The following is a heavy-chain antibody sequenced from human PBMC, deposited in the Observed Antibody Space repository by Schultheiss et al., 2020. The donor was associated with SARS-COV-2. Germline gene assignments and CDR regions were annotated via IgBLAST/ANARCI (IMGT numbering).Heavy chain of an antibody. V-gene: IGHV4-34*01. CDR1: GGSFRSYH. Sequence: SETLSLTCAVYGGSFRSYHWNWIRQSPGKGLEWIGEINHSGSTNYNPSLKSRVTISVDTSKNQFSLKLSSVTAADTAVYYCARDGYGDYDYYYYGMDVWGQGTTVTVSS. D-gene: IGHD4-17*01. CDR3: ARDGYGDYDYYYYGMDV. CDR2: INHSGST. J-gene: IGHJ6*02.